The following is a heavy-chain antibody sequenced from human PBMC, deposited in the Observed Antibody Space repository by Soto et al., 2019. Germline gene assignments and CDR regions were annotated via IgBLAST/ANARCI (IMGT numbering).Heavy chain of an antibody. D-gene: IGHD2-2*01. CDR2: ISPDGSEE. CDR1: GFTFSSYN. CDR3: TREYCSSTSCLNWFDP. Sequence: PGGSLRLSCAASGFTFSSYNMHWVRQAPGKGLEGVANISPDGSEEYYVDSVKGRFTISRDNAKNSVYLQMNSLRGEDTALYYCTREYCSSTSCLNWFDPWGQGT. V-gene: IGHV3-7*04. J-gene: IGHJ5*02.